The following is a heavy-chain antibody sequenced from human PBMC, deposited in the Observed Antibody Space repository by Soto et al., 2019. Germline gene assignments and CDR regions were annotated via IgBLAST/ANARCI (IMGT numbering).Heavy chain of an antibody. Sequence: SETLSLTCTVSGGSISSYYWSWIRQPPGKGLEWIGYIYYSGSTNYNPSLKSRVTISVDTSKNQFSLKLSSVTAADTAVYYCARRGENYYYYYMDVWGKGTTVTVSS. J-gene: IGHJ6*03. D-gene: IGHD2-21*01. CDR2: IYYSGST. CDR1: GGSISSYY. CDR3: ARRGENYYYYYMDV. V-gene: IGHV4-59*08.